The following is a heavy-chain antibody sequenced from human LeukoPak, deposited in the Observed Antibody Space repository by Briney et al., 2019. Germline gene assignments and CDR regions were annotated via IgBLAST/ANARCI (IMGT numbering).Heavy chain of an antibody. CDR3: ARGHFDSSGYSNPLDS. J-gene: IGHJ4*02. V-gene: IGHV4-4*09. CDR2: IHTSGNT. Sequence: SETLSLTCTVSGASISSYYWSWIRQPPGKGLEWIGYIHTSGNTNPNPSLKSRVTMSVDTSKNEFSLKLRSVAAADTALYYCARGHFDSSGYSNPLDSWGQGTLVTVSS. CDR1: GASISSYY. D-gene: IGHD3-22*01.